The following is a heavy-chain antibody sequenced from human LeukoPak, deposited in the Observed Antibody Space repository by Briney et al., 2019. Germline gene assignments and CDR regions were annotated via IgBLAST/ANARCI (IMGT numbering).Heavy chain of an antibody. CDR1: GFTFSSYA. Sequence: PGGSLRLSCAASGFTFSSYAMSWVRRAPGRGLEWVSAISGSGGSTYYADSVKGRFTISRDNSKNTLYLQMNSLRAEDTAVYYCAKGPKGAYGDFFDYWGQGTLVTVSS. J-gene: IGHJ4*02. CDR2: ISGSGGST. D-gene: IGHD4-17*01. CDR3: AKGPKGAYGDFFDY. V-gene: IGHV3-23*01.